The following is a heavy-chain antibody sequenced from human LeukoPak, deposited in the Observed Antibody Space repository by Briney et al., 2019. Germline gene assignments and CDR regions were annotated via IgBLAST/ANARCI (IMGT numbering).Heavy chain of an antibody. CDR3: ARGALRYCAL. J-gene: IGHJ4*02. CDR1: GCTFSNYW. Sequence: GGSLRLTSVDSGCTFSNYWMSWVRQAPGKGLEWVANIKEDGSEKYYVDSVKGRFTISRDNGKNSLYLQMNSLRVEDTAVYYCARGALRYCALWGQGALVTVSS. CDR2: IKEDGSEK. V-gene: IGHV3-7*04. D-gene: IGHD3-9*01.